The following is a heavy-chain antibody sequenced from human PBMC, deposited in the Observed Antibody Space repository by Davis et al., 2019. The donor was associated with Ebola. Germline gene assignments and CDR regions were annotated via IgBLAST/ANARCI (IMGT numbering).Heavy chain of an antibody. D-gene: IGHD6-19*01. CDR1: GFTLTKYA. CDR2: VHGGNGNT. V-gene: IGHV1-3*01. J-gene: IGHJ4*02. CDR3: ARASFGYNSGWYADY. Sequence: AASVKVSCKASGFTLTKYAIHWVRQAHGQRLEWMGWVHGGNGNTKYSQRFQGRVTITTDTSASTVYLDLTSLRSEDTAVFYCARASFGYNSGWYADYWGPGSLVTVSS.